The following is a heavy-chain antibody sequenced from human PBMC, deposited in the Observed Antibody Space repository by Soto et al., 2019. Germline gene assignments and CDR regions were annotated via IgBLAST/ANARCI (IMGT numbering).Heavy chain of an antibody. Sequence: ASVKVSCKASGYTFTVYYMHWVRQAPGQGLEWMGWINPKSGGTMYPQKFQGRVTMTWDTSISTAYMALTRLRSDDTAVYYCARDLAKGGGSAGFDYWGQGILVTVSS. CDR1: GYTFTVYY. D-gene: IGHD1-26*01. V-gene: IGHV1-2*02. J-gene: IGHJ4*02. CDR2: INPKSGGT. CDR3: ARDLAKGGGSAGFDY.